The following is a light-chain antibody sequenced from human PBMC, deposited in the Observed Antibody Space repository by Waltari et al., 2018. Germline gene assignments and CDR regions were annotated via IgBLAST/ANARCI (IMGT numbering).Light chain of an antibody. Sequence: DIQMTQSPSSLSASVGDRVTITCRAGQGISNSLAWYQQKPGKAPKLLLDASSTLESGVPSRFSGSGSGTDYTLTISSLQPEDFATYYCEQYFSTPPYTFGQGTKLEI. V-gene: IGKV1-NL1*01. J-gene: IGKJ2*01. CDR1: QGISNS. CDR2: ASS. CDR3: EQYFSTPPYT.